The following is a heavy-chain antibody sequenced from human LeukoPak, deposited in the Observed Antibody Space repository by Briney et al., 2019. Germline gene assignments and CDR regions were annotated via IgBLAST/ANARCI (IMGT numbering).Heavy chain of an antibody. CDR3: ARELGCSGGSCWDV. V-gene: IGHV1-69*06. CDR1: GGTFSSYA. J-gene: IGHJ6*04. Sequence: ASVKVSCKASGGTFSSYAISWVRQAPGQGLEWMGGIIPIFGTANYAQKFQGRVTITADKSTSTAYMELSSLRSEDTAVYYCARELGCSGGSCWDVWGKGTTVTVSS. CDR2: IIPIFGTA. D-gene: IGHD2-15*01.